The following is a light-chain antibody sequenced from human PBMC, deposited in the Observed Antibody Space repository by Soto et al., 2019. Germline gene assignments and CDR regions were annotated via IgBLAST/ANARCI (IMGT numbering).Light chain of an antibody. V-gene: IGLV2-14*03. CDR3: QSYTTRRTYV. J-gene: IGLJ1*01. Sequence: QSVLTQPASVSGSPGQSIIISCTRTSGDVGAFDSVSWYQHYPGKAPKLIIYDVSSRSSGVSSRFSGSKSDNTASLTISGLQTDDEADYYCQSYTTRRTYVFGTGTKLTVL. CDR2: DVS. CDR1: SGDVGAFDS.